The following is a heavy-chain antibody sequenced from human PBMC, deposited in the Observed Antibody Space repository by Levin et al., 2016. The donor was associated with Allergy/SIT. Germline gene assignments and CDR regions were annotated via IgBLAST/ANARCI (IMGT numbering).Heavy chain of an antibody. V-gene: IGHV1-18*01. J-gene: IGHJ5*02. CDR1: GYTFTSYG. CDR2: ISAYNGNT. CDR3: ARADGYCSGGSCYSVWFDP. D-gene: IGHD2-15*01. Sequence: ASVKVSCKASGYTFTSYGISWVRQAPGQGLEWMGWISAYNGNTNYAQKFQGRVTMTRDTSTSTVYMELSSLRSEDTAVYYCARADGYCSGGSCYSVWFDPWGQGTLVTVSS.